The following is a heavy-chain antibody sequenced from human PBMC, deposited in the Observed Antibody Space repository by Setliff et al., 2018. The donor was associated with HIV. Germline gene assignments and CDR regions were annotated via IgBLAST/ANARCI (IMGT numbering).Heavy chain of an antibody. V-gene: IGHV4-59*01. J-gene: IGHJ6*03. Sequence: SETLSLTCTVSGGSISNYYWSWIRQPPGKGLQWIGYIYYSGSTNYNPSLKSRVTISVDTSKNQFSLKLSSMTAADTAVYYCARAGDGSPFYFYYYMDVWGKGTTVTVSS. CDR3: ARAGDGSPFYFYYYMDV. CDR1: GGSISNYY. CDR2: IYYSGST. D-gene: IGHD1-26*01.